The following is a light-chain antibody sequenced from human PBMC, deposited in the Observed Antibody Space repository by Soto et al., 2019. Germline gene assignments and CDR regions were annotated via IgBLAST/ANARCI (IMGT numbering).Light chain of an antibody. Sequence: DIQMTQSPSSLSASVGDRVTITCQASQDISIYLNWYQQKPGTAPKVLIYHASNLQSGVPSRFSGSGSGTEFTLTISSLQPDDFATYYCQQYNSYSFGQGTKVDIK. CDR1: QDISIY. J-gene: IGKJ1*01. CDR2: HAS. V-gene: IGKV1-5*01. CDR3: QQYNSYS.